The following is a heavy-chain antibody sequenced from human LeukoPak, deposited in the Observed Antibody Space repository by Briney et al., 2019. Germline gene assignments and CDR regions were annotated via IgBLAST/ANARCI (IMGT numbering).Heavy chain of an antibody. V-gene: IGHV1-3*01. J-gene: IGHJ4*02. CDR2: INAGNGNT. D-gene: IGHD6-19*01. Sequence: GASVKVSCKASGYTFTSYAMHWVRQAPGQRLEWMGWINAGNGNTKYSQKFQGRVTLTRDTSASTAYMELSSLRSEDTAVYYYAREERSGWYLYFDYWGQGTLVTVSS. CDR3: AREERSGWYLYFDY. CDR1: GYTFTSYA.